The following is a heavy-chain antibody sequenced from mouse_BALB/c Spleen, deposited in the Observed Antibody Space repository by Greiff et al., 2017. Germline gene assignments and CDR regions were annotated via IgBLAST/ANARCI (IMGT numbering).Heavy chain of an antibody. CDR2: IRNKANGYTT. V-gene: IGHV7-3*02. D-gene: IGHD1-1*01. Sequence: EVKVVESGGGLVQPGGSLRLSCATSGFTFTDYYMSWVRQPPGKALEWLGFIRNKANGYTTEYSASVKGRFTISRDNSQSILYLQMNTLRAEDSATYYCARGNYGSSFYWYFDVWGAGTTVTVSS. CDR1: GFTFTDYY. J-gene: IGHJ1*01. CDR3: ARGNYGSSFYWYFDV.